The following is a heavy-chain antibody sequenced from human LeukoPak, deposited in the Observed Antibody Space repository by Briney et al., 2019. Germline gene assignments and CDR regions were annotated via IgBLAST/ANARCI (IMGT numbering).Heavy chain of an antibody. V-gene: IGHV4-39*01. CDR1: GGSISRSSYY. J-gene: IGHJ4*02. D-gene: IGHD6-13*01. CDR2: IYYSGNT. CDR3: ARQGGGFSSDY. Sequence: SETLSLTCTVSGGSISRSSYYWGWIRQPPGKGLEWIRSIYYSGNTYYSPSLKSRVTISVDMSTNQFSLRLSSVTAADTAVYYCARQGGGFSSDYWGQGTLVTVSS.